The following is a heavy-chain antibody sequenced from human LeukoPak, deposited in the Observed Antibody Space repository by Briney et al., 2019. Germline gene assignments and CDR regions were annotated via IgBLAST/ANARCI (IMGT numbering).Heavy chain of an antibody. V-gene: IGHV4-4*07. CDR2: IYTSGST. CDR3: ARDSLLSAAFDI. Sequence: SETLSLTCTVPGGSISSYYWSWIRQPAGKGLEWIGRIYTSGSTNYNPSLKSRVTMSVDTSKNQFSLKLSSVTAADTAVYYCARDSLLSAAFDIWGQGTMVTVSS. CDR1: GGSISSYY. J-gene: IGHJ3*02.